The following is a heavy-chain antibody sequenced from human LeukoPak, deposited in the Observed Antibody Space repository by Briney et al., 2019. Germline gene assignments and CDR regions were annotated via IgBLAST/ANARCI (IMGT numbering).Heavy chain of an antibody. D-gene: IGHD3-22*01. CDR1: GFTFDDYA. V-gene: IGHV3-9*01. Sequence: PGGSLRLSCAASGFTFDDYAMHWVRQAPGKGLEWVPGISWNSGSIGYVDSVKGRFTISRDNAKNSLYLQMNSLRAEDTALYYCAKDIAPSWDSSFMDVWGQGTTVTVSS. CDR2: ISWNSGSI. CDR3: AKDIAPSWDSSFMDV. J-gene: IGHJ6*02.